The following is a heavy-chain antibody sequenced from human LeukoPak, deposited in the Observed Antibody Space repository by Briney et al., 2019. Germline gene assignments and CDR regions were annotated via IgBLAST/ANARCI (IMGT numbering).Heavy chain of an antibody. CDR2: ISSSGSTI. V-gene: IGHV3-48*03. CDR1: GFAFSSYE. CDR3: ARGSSWYGVYFDY. Sequence: GGSLRLSCAASGFAFSSYEMSWVRQAPGKGLEWVSYISSSGSTIYYADSVKGRFTISRDNAKNSLYLQMNSLRAEDTAVYYCARGSSWYGVYFDYWGQETLVTVSS. D-gene: IGHD6-13*01. J-gene: IGHJ4*02.